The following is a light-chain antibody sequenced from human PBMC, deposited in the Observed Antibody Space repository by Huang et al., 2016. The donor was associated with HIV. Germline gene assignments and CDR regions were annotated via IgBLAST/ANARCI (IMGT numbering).Light chain of an antibody. CDR3: QQSSSTPFT. Sequence: DIQMTQSPSSLSASVGDRVPITCRASQTITSFLNWYQQKPGKAPKLLIYAASSLQSGVPSRFSGSGSGTSFTLTINTLQPEDFATYYCQQSSSTPFTFGPGTRVDIK. J-gene: IGKJ3*01. CDR1: QTITSF. CDR2: AAS. V-gene: IGKV1-39*01.